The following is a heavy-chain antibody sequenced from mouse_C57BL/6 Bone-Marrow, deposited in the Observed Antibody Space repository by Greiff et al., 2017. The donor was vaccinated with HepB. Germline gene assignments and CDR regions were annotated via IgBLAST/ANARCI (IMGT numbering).Heavy chain of an antibody. D-gene: IGHD3-2*02. V-gene: IGHV3-6*01. CDR2: ISYDGSN. Sequence: EVKLMESGPGLVKPSQSLSLTCSVTGYSITSGYYWNWIRQFPGNKLEWMGYISYDGSNNYNPSLKNRISITRDTSKNQFFLKLNSVTTEDTATYYCARVKLRLGFDYWGQGTTLTVSS. CDR1: GYSITSGYY. J-gene: IGHJ2*01. CDR3: ARVKLRLGFDY.